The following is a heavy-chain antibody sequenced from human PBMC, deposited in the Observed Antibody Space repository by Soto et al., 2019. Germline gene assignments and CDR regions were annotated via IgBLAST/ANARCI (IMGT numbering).Heavy chain of an antibody. Sequence: SGPTLVNPTQTLTLTCTLSGFSVSTSGVGVGWIRQPPGKALEWLALIYWNDDKRYSPSLKSRLTISKDTSRSQVVLTMTNMDPVDSATYYCALIKDCSRTDCFLASFDPWGQGTLVTVSS. CDR1: GFSVSTSGVG. V-gene: IGHV2-5*01. CDR3: ALIKDCSRTDCFLASFDP. J-gene: IGHJ5*02. D-gene: IGHD2-2*01. CDR2: IYWNDDK.